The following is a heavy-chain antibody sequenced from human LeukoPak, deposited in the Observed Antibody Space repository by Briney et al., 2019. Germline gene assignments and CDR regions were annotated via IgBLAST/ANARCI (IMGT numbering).Heavy chain of an antibody. CDR2: IYHSGST. J-gene: IGHJ5*02. Sequence: SETLSPTCTVSGYSISSHYHWGWIRQPPGKGLEWIGDIYHSGSTNYKPSLKSRVTISVDTSKNQFSLKLSSVTAADTAVYYCARRSPPQQLGLPPRWFDPWGQGTLVTVSS. D-gene: IGHD6-13*01. CDR3: ARRSPPQQLGLPPRWFDP. CDR1: GYSISSHYH. V-gene: IGHV4-38-2*02.